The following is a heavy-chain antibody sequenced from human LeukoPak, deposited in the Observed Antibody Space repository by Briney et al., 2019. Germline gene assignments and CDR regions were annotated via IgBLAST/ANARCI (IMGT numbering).Heavy chain of an antibody. D-gene: IGHD2-15*01. CDR3: ATCLLVGPAGLPDY. V-gene: IGHV3-74*03. CDR1: GFTFSSYW. CDR2: INTDGSST. Sequence: GGSLRLSCAASGFTFSSYWMHWVRQAPGKGLVWASRINTDGSSTTYADSVKGRFTMSRDNAKNTLYLQMNSLRADDTAVYYCATCLLVGPAGLPDYWGQGTLVTVSS. J-gene: IGHJ4*02.